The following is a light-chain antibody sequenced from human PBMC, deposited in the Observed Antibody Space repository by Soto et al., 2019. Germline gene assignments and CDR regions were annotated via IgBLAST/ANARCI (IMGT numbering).Light chain of an antibody. J-gene: IGLJ2*01. CDR1: SSNIGSKT. CDR3: PAWDDSLNGVV. CDR2: SNN. Sequence: QSVLTQPPSASGTPGQRVTISCSGSSSNIGSKTVNWYQQLPGTAPKLLIYSNNQRPSGVPDRFSGSKSGTSASLAISGLQSEDEADYYCPAWDDSLNGVVFGGGTKLTVL. V-gene: IGLV1-44*01.